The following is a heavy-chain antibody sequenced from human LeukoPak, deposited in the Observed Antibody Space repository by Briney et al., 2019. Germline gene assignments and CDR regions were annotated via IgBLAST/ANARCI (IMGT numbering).Heavy chain of an antibody. D-gene: IGHD4-23*01. CDR2: IYHSGST. Sequence: SETLSLTCTVSGYSISSGYYWGWIRQPPGKGLEWIGSIYHSGSTYYNPSLKSRVTISVDTSKNQFSLKLSSVTAADTAVYYCAREEEDDYGGNTIDYWGQGTLVTVSS. V-gene: IGHV4-38-2*02. J-gene: IGHJ4*02. CDR1: GYSISSGYY. CDR3: AREEEDDYGGNTIDY.